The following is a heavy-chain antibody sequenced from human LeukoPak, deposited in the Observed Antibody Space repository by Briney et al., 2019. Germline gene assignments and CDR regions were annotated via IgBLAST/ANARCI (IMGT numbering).Heavy chain of an antibody. Sequence: ASVKVSCKASGGTFSSYAISWVRQAPGQGLEWMGRIIPILGIANYAQKFQGRVTITADKSTSTAYMELSSLRSEDTAVYYCATLRPHYGSGSSNYWGQGTLVTVSS. CDR1: GGTFSSYA. CDR2: IIPILGIA. CDR3: ATLRPHYGSGSSNY. D-gene: IGHD3-10*01. V-gene: IGHV1-69*04. J-gene: IGHJ4*02.